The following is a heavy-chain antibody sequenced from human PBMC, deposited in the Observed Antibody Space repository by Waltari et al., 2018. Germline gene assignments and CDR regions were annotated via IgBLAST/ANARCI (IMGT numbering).Heavy chain of an antibody. J-gene: IGHJ4*02. CDR2: SHRSGRT. V-gene: IGHV4-4*02. Sequence: QLQLQESGPGLVKPSGPRSLTCTVSGDSMSRNNRWSWVRQPPEKGLEWIGQSHRSGRTNYNPSLESRVSISLDTANKQLSLKVTSTTAADTAVYYCARDRGRGLYLDSWGQGILVTVSP. D-gene: IGHD2-15*01. CDR1: GDSMSRNNR. CDR3: ARDRGRGLYLDS.